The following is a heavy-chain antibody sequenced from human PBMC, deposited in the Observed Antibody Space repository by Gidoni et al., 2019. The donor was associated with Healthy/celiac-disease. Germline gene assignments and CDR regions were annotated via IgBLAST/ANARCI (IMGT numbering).Heavy chain of an antibody. Sequence: QLQLQESGPGLVKPSETLSLTCTVSGGSISSSSYYWGWIRQPPGKGLEWIGSIYYSGSTYYNPSLKSRVTISVDTSKNQFSLKLNSVTAADTAVYYCARQKGGLGDYYYGMDVWGQGTTVTVSS. CDR3: ARQKGGLGDYYYGMDV. D-gene: IGHD3-16*01. CDR2: IYYSGST. V-gene: IGHV4-39*01. CDR1: GGSISSSSYY. J-gene: IGHJ6*02.